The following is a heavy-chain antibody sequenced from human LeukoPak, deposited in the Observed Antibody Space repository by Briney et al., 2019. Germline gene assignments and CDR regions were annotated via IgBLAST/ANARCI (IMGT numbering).Heavy chain of an antibody. D-gene: IGHD2-8*01. Sequence: GGSLRLSCASSGFTFSSYGMHWVRQAPGKGLEWVTFIRYDGSNKYYADSVKGRFTISRDNSKNTLYLQMNSLRPEDTAVYYCAKESRTYFKWLDPWGQGTLVTVSS. CDR3: AKESRTYFKWLDP. CDR1: GFTFSSYG. V-gene: IGHV3-30*02. CDR2: IRYDGSNK. J-gene: IGHJ5*02.